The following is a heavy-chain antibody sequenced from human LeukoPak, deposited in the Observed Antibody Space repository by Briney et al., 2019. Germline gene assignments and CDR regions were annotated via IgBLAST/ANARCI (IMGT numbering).Heavy chain of an antibody. Sequence: GGSLRLSCATSGFSFTDYPMNWVRQAPGKGLEWISNIRTTAEGAKYAYYADSVKGRVTISRDDGKNTLYLHMNSLRDEDKAVYYCARAAVLLEYSGYSPWGQGTLVTVSS. D-gene: IGHD5-12*01. V-gene: IGHV3-48*02. J-gene: IGHJ4*02. CDR1: GFSFTDYP. CDR3: ARAAVLLEYSGYSP. CDR2: IRTTAEGAKYA.